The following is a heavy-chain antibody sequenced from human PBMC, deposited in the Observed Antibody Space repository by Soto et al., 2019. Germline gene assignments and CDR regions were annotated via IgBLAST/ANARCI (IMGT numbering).Heavy chain of an antibody. Sequence: PXATLSLTCAVSGGSFSMSNWWTWVRQPPGKGLEWIGEIYHSGSTNYNPSLKSRVTMSVDKSKNQFSLKLNSVTAADTAVYYCARSNGRSNWFDTWGQGALVTVSS. CDR1: GGSFSMSNW. CDR2: IYHSGST. CDR3: ARSNGRSNWFDT. V-gene: IGHV4-4*02. J-gene: IGHJ5*02. D-gene: IGHD4-4*01.